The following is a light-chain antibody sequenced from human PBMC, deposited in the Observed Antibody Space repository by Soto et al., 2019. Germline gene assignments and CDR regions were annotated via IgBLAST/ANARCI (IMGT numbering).Light chain of an antibody. Sequence: DIVMTQSPDSLAVSLGERATINCKSSQSVLYSSNNKNYLAWYQQKPGQPPKLLIYWVSTRESGVPDRFSGSGSGTDFTLTISSLQAEDVAVYYCQQYYSGPPTFGGGTKVEIK. CDR3: QQYYSGPPT. V-gene: IGKV4-1*01. CDR2: WVS. CDR1: QSVLYSSNNKNY. J-gene: IGKJ4*01.